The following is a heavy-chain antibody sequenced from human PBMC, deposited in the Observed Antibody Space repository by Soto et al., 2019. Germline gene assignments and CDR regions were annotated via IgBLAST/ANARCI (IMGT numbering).Heavy chain of an antibody. CDR2: IWYGGSNK. CDR1: GFTFSNYG. Sequence: GGSLRLSCAASGFTFSNYGMHWVRQAPGKGLEWVAIIWYGGSNKYYADSVKGRFTISRDNSKNTLYLQMNSLRAEDTAVYYCARAAYQMVYYGTSGPNRHYGMDVWGQGTTVTVSS. J-gene: IGHJ6*02. CDR3: ARAAYQMVYYGTSGPNRHYGMDV. D-gene: IGHD3-22*01. V-gene: IGHV3-33*01.